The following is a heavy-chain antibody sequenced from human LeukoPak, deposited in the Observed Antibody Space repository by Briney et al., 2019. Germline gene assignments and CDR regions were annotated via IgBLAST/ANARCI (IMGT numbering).Heavy chain of an antibody. V-gene: IGHV3-23*01. CDR2: ISDIGRT. Sequence: GGSLRLSCAASGFTFSTFAMSWFRQAPGRGLEWLSGISDIGRTYYAGSVRGRFIFSRDNLNNMLYVEMNILRVEDTAIYYCAKDRASAFASWGQEALVTVS. J-gene: IGHJ4*02. CDR3: AKDRASAFAS. CDR1: GFTFSTFA. D-gene: IGHD3-16*01.